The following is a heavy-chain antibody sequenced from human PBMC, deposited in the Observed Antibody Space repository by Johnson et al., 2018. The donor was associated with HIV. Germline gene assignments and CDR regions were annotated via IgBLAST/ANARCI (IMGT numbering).Heavy chain of an antibody. CDR1: GFTFSSYA. CDR3: ARGCRDCYTCDVFDV. V-gene: IGHV3-30*14. J-gene: IGHJ3*01. Sequence: QVQLVESGGGVVQPGRSLRLSCAASGFTFSSYAMHWVRQAPGKGLEWVAVISYDGSNKYYADSVKGRFTLSRDNSKNTLYLQMNSLRVEDTAVYFCARGCRDCYTCDVFDVWGQGTRVTVSS. D-gene: IGHD5-24*01. CDR2: ISYDGSNK.